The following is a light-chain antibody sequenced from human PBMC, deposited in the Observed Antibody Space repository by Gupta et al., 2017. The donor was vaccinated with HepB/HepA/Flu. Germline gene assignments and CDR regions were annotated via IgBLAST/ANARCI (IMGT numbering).Light chain of an antibody. CDR1: QSISSW. Sequence: DIQMTQSPSTLSASVGDRVTITCRASQSISSWLAWYQQKPGKAPKLLIYKASRVESGVPSRFSGSGXGTXFTLTIXSRQPDDFATYYCQHENSSPYTFGXGTKLDIK. CDR3: QHENSSPYT. CDR2: KAS. J-gene: IGKJ2*01. V-gene: IGKV1-5*03.